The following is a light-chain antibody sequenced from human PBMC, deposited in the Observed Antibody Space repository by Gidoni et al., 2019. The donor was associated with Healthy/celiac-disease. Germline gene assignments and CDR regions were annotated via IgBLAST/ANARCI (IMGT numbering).Light chain of an antibody. V-gene: IGKV3-20*01. CDR1: QSVSSSY. CDR2: GAS. Sequence: EIVWTQSPGTLSLYPGERATLACRASQSVSSSYLAWYQQKPGQAPRLLIYGASSRATGIPDRFSGSGSGTDFTLTISRLEPEDFAVYYCQQYGSSPWTFXQXTKVEIK. J-gene: IGKJ1*01. CDR3: QQYGSSPWT.